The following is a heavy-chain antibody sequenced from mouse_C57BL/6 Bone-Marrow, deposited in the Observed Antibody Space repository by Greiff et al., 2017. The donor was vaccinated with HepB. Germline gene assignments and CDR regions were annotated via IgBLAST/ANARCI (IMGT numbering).Heavy chain of an antibody. Sequence: EVQGVESGGGLVKPGGSLKLSCAASGFTFSSYAMSWVRQTPEKRLEWVATISDGGSYTYYPANVKGRFTISRDNAKNNLYLQMSQLKSEDTAMYYCARGRGDAMDYWGQGTSVTVSS. V-gene: IGHV5-4*01. CDR2: ISDGGSYT. CDR1: GFTFSSYA. CDR3: ARGRGDAMDY. J-gene: IGHJ4*01.